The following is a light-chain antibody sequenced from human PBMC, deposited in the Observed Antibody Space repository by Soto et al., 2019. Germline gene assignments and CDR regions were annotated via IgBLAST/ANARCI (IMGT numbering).Light chain of an antibody. CDR2: GAT. J-gene: IGKJ5*01. CDR3: QQSYSTPIT. Sequence: DIQMTQSPSSLSASVGDRVTISCRASHSISNYVNWYQHRPGKAPNLLISGATSLQSGVPSRFSGSESGTHFSLIISSLQPEDSATYYCQQSYSTPITFGQGTRLEI. CDR1: HSISNY. V-gene: IGKV1-39*01.